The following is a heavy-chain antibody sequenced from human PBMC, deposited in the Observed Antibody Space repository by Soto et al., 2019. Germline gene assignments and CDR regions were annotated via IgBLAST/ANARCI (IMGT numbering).Heavy chain of an antibody. D-gene: IGHD3-10*01. CDR2: MNPNSGNT. Sequence: SVKASCKTSGYTFTSYDVNWVRQATGQGLEWMGWMNPNSGNTGYAQKFQGRVTMTRNTSISTAYMELSGLRSEDTAVYYCATGPDRSGSGSPYFVYRG. V-gene: IGHV1-8*01. CDR3: ATGPDRSGSGSPYFVY. CDR1: GYTFTSYD. J-gene: IGHJ4*01.